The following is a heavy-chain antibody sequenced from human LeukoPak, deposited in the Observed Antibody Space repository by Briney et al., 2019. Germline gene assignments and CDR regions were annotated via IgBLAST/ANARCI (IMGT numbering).Heavy chain of an antibody. J-gene: IGHJ1*01. CDR1: GFTFSSYA. CDR2: ISYDGSNK. V-gene: IGHV3-30*04. D-gene: IGHD6-19*01. Sequence: GGSLRLSCAASGFTFSSYAMHWVRQAPGKGLEWVAVISYDGSNKYYADSVKGRFTISRDNSKNTLYLQMNSLRAEDTAVYYCAKAGSSGWYEDWYFQHWGQGTLVTVSS. CDR3: AKAGSSGWYEDWYFQH.